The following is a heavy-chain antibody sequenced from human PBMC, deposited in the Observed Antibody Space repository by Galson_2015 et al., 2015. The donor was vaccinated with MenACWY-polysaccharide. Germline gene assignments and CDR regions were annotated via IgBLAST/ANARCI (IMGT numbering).Heavy chain of an antibody. CDR1: GYTFTSCD. Sequence: SVKVSCKASGYTFTSCDINWVRQATGQGLEWMGWMNPNSGNTGYAQKFQGRVTMTRNTSISTAYMELSSLRSEDTAVYYCARSYDFWSGYFGHWGQGTLVTVSS. CDR2: MNPNSGNT. D-gene: IGHD3-3*01. J-gene: IGHJ4*02. V-gene: IGHV1-8*01. CDR3: ARSYDFWSGYFGH.